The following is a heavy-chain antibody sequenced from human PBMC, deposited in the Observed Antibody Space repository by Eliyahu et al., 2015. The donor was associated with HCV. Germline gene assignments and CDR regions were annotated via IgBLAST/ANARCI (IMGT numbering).Heavy chain of an antibody. V-gene: IGHV3-23*01. CDR1: GFTFTRYA. CDR3: AKGGRQWLFSKYFDY. Sequence: EVQLLESGGGLVQPGGSLRLSCAASGFTFTRYAMSWVRQAPGKGLEWVSSISGSGATTYFADSVKGRFTVSRDNSKNTLYLQMNSLRAEDTAIYYCAKGGRQWLFSKYFDYWGQGTLVTVSS. CDR2: ISGSGATT. J-gene: IGHJ4*02. D-gene: IGHD6-19*01.